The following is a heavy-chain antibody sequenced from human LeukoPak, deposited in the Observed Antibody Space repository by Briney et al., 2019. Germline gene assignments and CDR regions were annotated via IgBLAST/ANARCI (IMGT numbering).Heavy chain of an antibody. CDR3: ARLGRDGYNYYFDY. D-gene: IGHD5-24*01. CDR1: GGSISSYY. Sequence: SETLSLTCTVSGGSISSYYRSWIRQPPGKGLEWIGYIYYSGSTNYNPSLKSRVTISVDTSKNQFSLKLSSVTAADTAVYYCARLGRDGYNYYFDYWGQGTLVTVAS. CDR2: IYYSGST. J-gene: IGHJ4*02. V-gene: IGHV4-59*08.